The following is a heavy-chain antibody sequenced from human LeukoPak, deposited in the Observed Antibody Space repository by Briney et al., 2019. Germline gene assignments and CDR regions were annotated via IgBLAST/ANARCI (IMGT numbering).Heavy chain of an antibody. CDR3: ARGGISAPYDFWSGYYNRRDYYYYYMDV. D-gene: IGHD3-3*01. Sequence: TGGSLRLSCAASGFTFSSYWMSWVRQAPGKGLEWVANIKQDGSEKYCGDSGKGRVTISRDNAKTSLYLQMNSLRAEDTAVYYCARGGISAPYDFWSGYYNRRDYYYYYMDVWGKGTTVTVSS. J-gene: IGHJ6*03. CDR2: IKQDGSEK. CDR1: GFTFSSYW. V-gene: IGHV3-7*01.